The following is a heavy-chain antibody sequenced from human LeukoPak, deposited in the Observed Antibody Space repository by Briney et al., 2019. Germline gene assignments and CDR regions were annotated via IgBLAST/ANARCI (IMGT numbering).Heavy chain of an antibody. CDR2: ISSSSSTI. CDR3: ASSTPDVTYYYDSSGYYPLDY. CDR1: GFTFSSYS. J-gene: IGHJ4*02. D-gene: IGHD3-22*01. Sequence: SGGSLRLSCAASGFTFSSYSMNWVRQAPGKGLEWVSYISSSSSTIYYADSVKGRFTISRDNAKNSLYLQMNSLRAEDTAVYYCASSTPDVTYYYDSSGYYPLDYWGQGTLVTVSS. V-gene: IGHV3-48*01.